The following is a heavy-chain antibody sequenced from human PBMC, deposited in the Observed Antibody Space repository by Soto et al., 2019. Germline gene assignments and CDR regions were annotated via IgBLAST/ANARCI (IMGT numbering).Heavy chain of an antibody. Sequence: SGPTLVNPTQTLTLTCTFSGFSLSTSGMCVSWIRQPPGKALEWLALIDWDDDKYYSTSLRTRLTISKDTSKNQVVLTMTNMDPVDTATYYCARMTLARGPFDYWGQGTLVTVSS. CDR3: ARMTLARGPFDY. CDR1: GFSLSTSGMC. D-gene: IGHD3-10*01. CDR2: IDWDDDK. J-gene: IGHJ4*02. V-gene: IGHV2-70*01.